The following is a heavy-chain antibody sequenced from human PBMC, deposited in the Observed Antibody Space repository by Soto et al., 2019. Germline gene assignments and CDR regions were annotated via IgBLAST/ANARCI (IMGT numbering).Heavy chain of an antibody. J-gene: IGHJ4*02. D-gene: IGHD3-22*01. CDR2: IYYSGST. CDR3: ARRPTIVARGIDY. V-gene: IGHV4-39*01. Sequence: SETLSLTCTVSGGSISSSSYYWGWIRQPPGKGLEWIGSIYYSGSTYYNPSLKSRVTISVDTSKNQFSLKLSSVTAADTAVYYCARRPTIVARGIDYWGQGTLVTVSS. CDR1: GGSISSSSYY.